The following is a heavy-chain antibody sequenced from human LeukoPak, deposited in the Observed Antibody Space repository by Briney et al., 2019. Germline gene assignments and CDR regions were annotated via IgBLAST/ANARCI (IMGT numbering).Heavy chain of an antibody. CDR1: GYTFTGDY. D-gene: IGHD2-2*01. J-gene: IGHJ4*02. V-gene: IGHV1-2*02. CDR2: INPNSGGT. CDR3: ARAISCSTSCYFDY. Sequence: ASVKVSCKASGYTFTGDYIHWVRQAPGQGLEWMGWINPNSGGTNYAQKFQGRVTMTRDTSISTAYMELSGLRSDDTAVYYCARAISCSTSCYFDYWGQGTLVTVSS.